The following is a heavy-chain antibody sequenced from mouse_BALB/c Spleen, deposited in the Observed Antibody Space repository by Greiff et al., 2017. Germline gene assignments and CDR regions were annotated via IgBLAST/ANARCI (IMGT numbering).Heavy chain of an antibody. J-gene: IGHJ4*01. Sequence: LQESGVELVRPGTSVKVSCKASGYAFTNYLIEWVKQRPGQGLEWIGVINPGSGGTNYNEKFKGKATLTADKSSSTAYMQLSSLTSDDSAVYFCASYYRYGDYYAMDYWGQGTSVTVSS. CDR2: INPGSGGT. V-gene: IGHV1-54*01. D-gene: IGHD2-14*01. CDR1: GYAFTNYL. CDR3: ASYYRYGDYYAMDY.